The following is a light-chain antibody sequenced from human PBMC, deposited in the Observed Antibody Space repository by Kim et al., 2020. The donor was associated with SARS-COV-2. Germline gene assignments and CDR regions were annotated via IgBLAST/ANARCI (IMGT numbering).Light chain of an antibody. CDR3: GAWDSSLRVVV. CDR2: DNN. CDR1: SSNIGNNY. J-gene: IGLJ2*01. V-gene: IGLV1-51*01. Sequence: QSVLTQPPSLSAAPGQKVTISCSGSSSNIGNNYVSWYQQFPGTAPKLLICDNNKRPSGIPDRFSGSKSGTSATLGITGLQTGDEADYYCGAWDSSLRVVVFGGGTKLTVL.